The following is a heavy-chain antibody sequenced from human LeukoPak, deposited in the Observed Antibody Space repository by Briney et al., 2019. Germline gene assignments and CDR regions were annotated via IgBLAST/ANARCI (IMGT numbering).Heavy chain of an antibody. V-gene: IGHV3-23*01. CDR2: ISGSGGST. Sequence: RSGGSLRLSCAASGFTFSSYAMSWVRQAPGKGLEWVSAISGSGGSTYYADSVKGRFTIYRDNSKNTLYLQMNSLRAEDTAVYYCAKDGGSGSYSAFDIWGQGTMVTVSS. CDR3: AKDGGSGSYSAFDI. J-gene: IGHJ3*02. D-gene: IGHD3-10*01. CDR1: GFTFSSYA.